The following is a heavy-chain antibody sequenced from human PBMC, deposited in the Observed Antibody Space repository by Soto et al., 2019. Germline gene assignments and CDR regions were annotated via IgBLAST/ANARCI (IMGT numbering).Heavy chain of an antibody. CDR2: ISLGDSYK. D-gene: IGHD5-12*01. V-gene: IGHV3-11*06. Sequence: QVQLVESGGGLVKPGGSLRLACAASGFTFSDYYMSWVRQAPGKGLEWVSFISLGDSYKKTADSVKGRFTISRDNAQNALYLQMNSLRAEDTGLYYCVRESRTDEDGYDARGYDCDYWGQGTLVTVSS. CDR3: VRESRTDEDGYDARGYDCDY. J-gene: IGHJ4*02. CDR1: GFTFSDYY.